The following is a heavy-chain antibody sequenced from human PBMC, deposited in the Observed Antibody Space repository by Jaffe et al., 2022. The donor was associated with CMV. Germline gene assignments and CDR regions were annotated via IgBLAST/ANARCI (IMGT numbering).Heavy chain of an antibody. V-gene: IGHV3-74*01. D-gene: IGHD2-15*01. CDR1: GFTFSSYW. J-gene: IGHJ6*02. CDR3: ARADYCSGGSCYLFGGYYYYGMDV. Sequence: EVQLVESGGGLVQPGGSLRLSCAASGFTFSSYWMHWVRQAPGKGLVWVSRINSDGSSTSYADSVKGRFTISRDNAKNTLYLQMNSLRAEDTAVYYCARADYCSGGSCYLFGGYYYYGMDVWGQGTTVTVSS. CDR2: INSDGSST.